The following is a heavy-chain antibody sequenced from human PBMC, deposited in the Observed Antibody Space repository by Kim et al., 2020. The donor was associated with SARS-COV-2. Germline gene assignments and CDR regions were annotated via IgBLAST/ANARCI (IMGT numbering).Heavy chain of an antibody. Sequence: SETLSLTCTVSGGSISSYYWSWIRQPPGKGLEWIGYIYYSGSTNYNPSLKSRVTISVDTSKNQFSLKLSSVTAADTAVYYCAREGYYYGSGTIYDAFDIWGQGKMVTFSS. J-gene: IGHJ3*02. V-gene: IGHV4-59*01. CDR3: AREGYYYGSGTIYDAFDI. CDR1: GGSISSYY. CDR2: IYYSGST. D-gene: IGHD3-10*01.